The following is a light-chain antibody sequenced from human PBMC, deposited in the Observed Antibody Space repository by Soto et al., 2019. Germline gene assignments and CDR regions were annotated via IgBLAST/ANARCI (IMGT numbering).Light chain of an antibody. CDR2: GAS. CDR3: QQYNDWPLT. CDR1: QSVSSN. J-gene: IGKJ4*01. V-gene: IGKV3-15*01. Sequence: MTQSPATLSVSPGERATLSCRASQSVSSNLAWYQQKPGQAPRLLIYGASTRATGLPDRISGRGSGTEFTLTISSLQSEDFALYYCQQYNDWPLTFGGGTKVEIK.